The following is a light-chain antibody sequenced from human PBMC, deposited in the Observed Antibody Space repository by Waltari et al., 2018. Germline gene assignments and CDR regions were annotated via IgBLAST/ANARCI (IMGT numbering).Light chain of an antibody. CDR1: TGHVRSYYH. CDR2: DPH. J-gene: IGLJ3*02. CDR3: SSYAGNSKLV. Sequence: QSALTQPSSASGSPGQPVTIPCPGTTGHVRSYYHVAWYQPHPGKGPKLNLFDPHNRPSGVPYRFSASKSGNTASLTVSGLQAEDEADYYCSSYAGNSKLVFGGGTKLTVL. V-gene: IGLV2-8*01.